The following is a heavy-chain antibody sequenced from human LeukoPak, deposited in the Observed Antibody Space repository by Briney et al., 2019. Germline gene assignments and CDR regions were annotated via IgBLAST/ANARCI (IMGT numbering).Heavy chain of an antibody. V-gene: IGHV3-21*01. CDR3: AREYKGQQQLVPVRASDI. Sequence: GGSLRLSCAASGFTFSSYSMNWVRQAPGKGLEWVSSISSSSSYIYYADSVKGRFTISRDNAKNSLYLQMNSLRAEDTAVYYCAREYKGQQQLVPVRASDIWGQGTMVTVSS. CDR1: GFTFSSYS. D-gene: IGHD6-13*01. J-gene: IGHJ3*02. CDR2: ISSSSSYI.